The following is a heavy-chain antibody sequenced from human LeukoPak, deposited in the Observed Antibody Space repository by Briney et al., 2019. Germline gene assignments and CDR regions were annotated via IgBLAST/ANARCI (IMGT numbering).Heavy chain of an antibody. D-gene: IGHD2-2*01. CDR1: GCTFTSYG. CDR3: AREYIVVVPAAINSEYGMDV. V-gene: IGHV1-18*01. Sequence: ASVKVSCKASGCTFTSYGISWVRQAPGQGLEWMGWISAYNGNTNYAQKLQGRVTMTTDTSTSTAYMELRSLRSDDTAVYYCAREYIVVVPAAINSEYGMDVWGQGTTVTVSS. CDR2: ISAYNGNT. J-gene: IGHJ6*02.